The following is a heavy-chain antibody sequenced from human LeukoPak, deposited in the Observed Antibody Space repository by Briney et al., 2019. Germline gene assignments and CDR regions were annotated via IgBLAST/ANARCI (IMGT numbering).Heavy chain of an antibody. V-gene: IGHV3-48*01. CDR1: GFTFSSYS. J-gene: IGHJ6*03. Sequence: GGSLRLSCAASGFTFSSYSMNWVRQAPGKGLEWVSYISSSSSTIYYADSVKGRFTISRDNAKNSLYLQMNSLRAEDTAVYYCAREVGLDRITIFGVVIITTPGYYMDVWGKGTTVTVSS. CDR2: ISSSSSTI. D-gene: IGHD3-3*01. CDR3: AREVGLDRITIFGVVIITTPGYYMDV.